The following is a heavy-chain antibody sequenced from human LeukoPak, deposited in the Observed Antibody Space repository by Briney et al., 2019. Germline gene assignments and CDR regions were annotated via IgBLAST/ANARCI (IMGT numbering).Heavy chain of an antibody. Sequence: GGSLRLSCAASRFVFSIYTMNWVRQAPGKGLEWVSSISSSSTHIYYADSVKGRFTISRDNAKNSLYLQMNSLRAEDTAVYYCARGRGNPLQYYFDYWGQGTLVTVSS. CDR3: ARGRGNPLQYYFDY. D-gene: IGHD3-16*01. CDR1: RFVFSIYT. J-gene: IGHJ4*02. CDR2: ISSSSTHI. V-gene: IGHV3-21*01.